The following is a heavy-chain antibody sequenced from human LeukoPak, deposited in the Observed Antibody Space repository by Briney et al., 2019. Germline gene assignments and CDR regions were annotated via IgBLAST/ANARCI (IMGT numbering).Heavy chain of an antibody. J-gene: IGHJ4*02. D-gene: IGHD6-13*01. CDR1: GGSFSGYY. CDR3: AREGYSSSWPFDY. CDR2: INHSGST. Sequence: SETLSLTCAVYGGSFSGYYWSWIRQPPGKGLEWIGEINHSGSTNYNPSLKSRVTISVDTSKNQFSLKLSSVTAADTAVYYCAREGYSSSWPFDYWGQGTLVTVSS. V-gene: IGHV4-34*01.